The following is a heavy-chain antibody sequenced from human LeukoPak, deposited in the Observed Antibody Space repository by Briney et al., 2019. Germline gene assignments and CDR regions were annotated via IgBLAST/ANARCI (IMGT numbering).Heavy chain of an antibody. V-gene: IGHV3-23*01. Sequence: GGSLRLSCAASGFTVSSNYMSWVRQAPGKGLEWVSAISGSGGSTYYADSVKGRFTISRDNSKNTLYLQMNSLRAEDTAVYYCAKDATIITIFGVVIIANYYFDYWGQGTLVTVSS. CDR2: ISGSGGST. J-gene: IGHJ4*02. D-gene: IGHD3-3*01. CDR3: AKDATIITIFGVVIIANYYFDY. CDR1: GFTVSSNY.